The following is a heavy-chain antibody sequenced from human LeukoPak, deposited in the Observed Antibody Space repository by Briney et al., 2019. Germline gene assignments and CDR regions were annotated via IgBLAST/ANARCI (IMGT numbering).Heavy chain of an antibody. V-gene: IGHV4-34*01. Sequence: SETLSLTCVVYGGSFSGYYWSWIRQPPGKGLEWIGEINHSGSTNYNPSLKSRVTISVDTSKNQFSLKLSSVTAADTAVYYCARHFKAPLGYCSSTSCLNWFDPWGQGTLVTVSS. J-gene: IGHJ5*02. CDR1: GGSFSGYY. CDR2: INHSGST. D-gene: IGHD2-2*01. CDR3: ARHFKAPLGYCSSTSCLNWFDP.